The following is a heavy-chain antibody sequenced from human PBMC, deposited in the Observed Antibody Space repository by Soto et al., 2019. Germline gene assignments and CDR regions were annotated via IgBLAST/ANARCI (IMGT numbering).Heavy chain of an antibody. V-gene: IGHV4-39*01. CDR2: IYYSGST. CDR3: ARSRSYYYYGMDV. CDR1: GGSISSSSYY. J-gene: IGHJ6*02. Sequence: PSETLSLTCTVSGGSISSSSYYWGWIRQPPGKGLEWIGSIYYSGSTYYNPSLKSRVTISVDTSKNQFSLKLSSVTAADTAVYYCARSRSYYYYGMDVWGQGITVPVSS.